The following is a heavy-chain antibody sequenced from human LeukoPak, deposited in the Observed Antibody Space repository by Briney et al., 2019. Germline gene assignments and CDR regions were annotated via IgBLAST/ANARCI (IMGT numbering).Heavy chain of an antibody. J-gene: IGHJ6*03. CDR1: GITFSNHA. D-gene: IGHD5-24*01. CDR2: ISGSGGHT. CDR3: AKGGEATVRDGYNYYYYYMEV. Sequence: PGGSLRLSCAASGITFSNHAMSWVRQAPGRGLEWVSLISGSGGHTYYGDSVKGRFTTSRDRAENTLYLQMNSLRAEDTAVYYCAKGGEATVRDGYNYYYYYMEVWGRGTTVTVSS. V-gene: IGHV3-23*01.